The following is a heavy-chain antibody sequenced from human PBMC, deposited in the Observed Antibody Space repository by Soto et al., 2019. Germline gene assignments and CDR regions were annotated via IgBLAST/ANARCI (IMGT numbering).Heavy chain of an antibody. V-gene: IGHV4-34*01. CDR3: ARVAKEKRRYSYGHNTSWFGELLLDY. CDR1: GGSFSGYY. CDR2: INHSGST. J-gene: IGHJ4*02. D-gene: IGHD3-10*01. Sequence: SETLSLTCAVYGGSFSGYYWSWIRQPPGKGLEWIGEINHSGSTNYNPSLKSRVTISVDTSKNQFSLKLSSVTAADTAVYYCARVAKEKRRYSYGHNTSWFGELLLDYWGQGTLVTVSS.